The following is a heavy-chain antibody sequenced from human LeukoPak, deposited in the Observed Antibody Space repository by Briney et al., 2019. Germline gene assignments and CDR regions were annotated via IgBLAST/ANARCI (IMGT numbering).Heavy chain of an antibody. CDR3: AKDLEDYNWFDP. Sequence: PGGSLRLSCAASGFTFSSYAMSWVRQAPGKGLEWVSAISGSGGSTYYADSVKGRFTISRHNSKNTLYLQMNSLRAEDTAVYYCAKDLEDYNWFDPWGQGTLVTVSS. CDR1: GFTFSSYA. J-gene: IGHJ5*02. V-gene: IGHV3-23*01. CDR2: ISGSGGST. D-gene: IGHD3/OR15-3a*01.